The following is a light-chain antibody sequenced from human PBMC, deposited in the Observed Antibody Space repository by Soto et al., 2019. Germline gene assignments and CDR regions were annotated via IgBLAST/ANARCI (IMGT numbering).Light chain of an antibody. CDR2: LGS. CDR1: QSLLHSNGYNY. CDR3: MQALQTHLT. V-gene: IGKV2-28*01. J-gene: IGKJ4*01. Sequence: DIVMTQSPLSLPVTPGEPASISCRSSQSLLHSNGYNYLDWYLQKPGQSPQLLIYLGSNRASGVPDRFSGSGSGTDSTLKISRVEAEDVGVYYYMQALQTHLTFGGGTKVEIK.